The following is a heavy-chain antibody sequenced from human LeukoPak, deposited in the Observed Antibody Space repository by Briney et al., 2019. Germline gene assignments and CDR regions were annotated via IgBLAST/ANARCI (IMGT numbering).Heavy chain of an antibody. CDR2: ISYDGSNK. J-gene: IGHJ3*02. Sequence: PGRSLRLSCAASGFTFSSYGMHWVRQAPGKGLEWVAVISYDGSNKYYADSVKGRFTISRDNSKNTLYLQMNSLRAEDTAVYYCANGGTGIAAAGTGAFDIWGQGTMVTVSS. V-gene: IGHV3-30*18. CDR1: GFTFSSYG. D-gene: IGHD6-13*01. CDR3: ANGGTGIAAAGTGAFDI.